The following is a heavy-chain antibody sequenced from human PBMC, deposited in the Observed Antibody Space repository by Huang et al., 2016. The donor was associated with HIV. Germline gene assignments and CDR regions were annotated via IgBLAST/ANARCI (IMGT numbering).Heavy chain of an antibody. CDR3: ARERYYYDRSGYYTPVEYFHH. Sequence: QVQLVQSGAEVKKPGASVKVSCKASGYTFTNYAINWVRQAPGQSLEWMGWSSGYNGKTNYAQKVQGRVTMTKETSTSTAYMELRSLISDDTAVYYCARERYYYDRSGYYTPVEYFHHWGQGTLVTVSS. D-gene: IGHD3-22*01. V-gene: IGHV1-18*01. CDR1: GYTFTNYA. CDR2: SSGYNGKT. J-gene: IGHJ1*01.